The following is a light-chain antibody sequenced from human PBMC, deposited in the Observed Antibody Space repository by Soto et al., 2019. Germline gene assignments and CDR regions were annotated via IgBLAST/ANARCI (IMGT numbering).Light chain of an antibody. V-gene: IGKV1-5*03. CDR1: QSISRC. CDR3: QHYKDYSWT. Sequence: DIHLTQSPSTLSASVGDRITITCRASQSISRCLAWYQQKPGKAPKLLIYTTSSLESGVPSRFSGSGYGTEFTLTISSLQPDDFATYYCQHYKDYSWTFGQGTKVEIK. CDR2: TTS. J-gene: IGKJ1*01.